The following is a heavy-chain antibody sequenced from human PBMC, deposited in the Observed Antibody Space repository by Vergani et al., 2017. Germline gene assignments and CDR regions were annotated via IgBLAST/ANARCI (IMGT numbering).Heavy chain of an antibody. J-gene: IGHJ6*02. CDR1: GGSISSYY. D-gene: IGHD6-13*01. V-gene: IGHV4-59*01. CDR2: IYYSGRT. Sequence: QVQLQESGPGLVKPSETLSLTCTVSGGSISSYYWSWIRQPPGKGLEWIGYIYYSGRTNYNPSLKSRVTISVDTSKNQFSLKLSSVTAADTAVYYCARDRGVPSFSSSWFFSRGMDVWGQGTTVTVSS. CDR3: ARDRGVPSFSSSWFFSRGMDV.